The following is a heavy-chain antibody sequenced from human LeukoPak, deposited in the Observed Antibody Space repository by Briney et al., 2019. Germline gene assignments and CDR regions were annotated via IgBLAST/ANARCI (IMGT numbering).Heavy chain of an antibody. CDR1: GGSISSSSYY. V-gene: IGHV4-39*01. CDR3: ARPSIAVAGSFDY. J-gene: IGHJ4*02. Sequence: PSEXXXXTCTVSGGSISSSSYYWGWIRQPPGKGLEWIGSIYYSGSTYYNPSLKSRVTISVDTTKNQFSLKLSSVTAADTAVYYCARPSIAVAGSFDYWGQGTLVTVSS. CDR2: IYYSGST. D-gene: IGHD6-19*01.